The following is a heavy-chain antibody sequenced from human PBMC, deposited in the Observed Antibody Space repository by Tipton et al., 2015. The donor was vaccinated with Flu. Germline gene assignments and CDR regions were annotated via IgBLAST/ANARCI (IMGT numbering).Heavy chain of an antibody. J-gene: IGHJ4*02. V-gene: IGHV4-59*12. Sequence: TLSLTCSVSGDSIGSPYYWGWIRQPPGRGLEWIGYIYNSAYTKYNPSLESRVTISADTPKKQFSLQLRSVTAADTAVYYCARDPSLGMPDYFDYSGQGTLVTASS. D-gene: IGHD2-2*01. CDR3: ARDPSLGMPDYFDY. CDR2: IYNSAYT. CDR1: GDSIGSPYY.